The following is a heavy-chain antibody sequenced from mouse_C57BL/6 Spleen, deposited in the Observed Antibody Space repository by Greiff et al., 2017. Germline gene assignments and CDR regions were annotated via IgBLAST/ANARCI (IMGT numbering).Heavy chain of an antibody. CDR1: GFTFSSYT. J-gene: IGHJ1*03. CDR3: ARRGDGDYSYWYFDV. D-gene: IGHD2-13*01. CDR2: ISGGGGNT. Sequence: EVQRVESGGGLVKPGGSLKLSCAASGFTFSSYTMSWVRQTPAKRLEWVATISGGGGNTYYPESVKGRFTISRDNAKNTLYMQMSSLRSEDSAWYYCARRGDGDYSYWYFDVWGTETTVTVSS. V-gene: IGHV5-9*01.